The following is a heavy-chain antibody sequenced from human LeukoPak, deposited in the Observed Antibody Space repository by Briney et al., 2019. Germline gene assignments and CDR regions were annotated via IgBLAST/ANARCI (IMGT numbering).Heavy chain of an antibody. V-gene: IGHV4-61*10. J-gene: IGHJ5*02. CDR1: RGSISSGSYY. Sequence: PSQTLSLTCTVSRGSISSGSYYWSWIRQPAGKGLEGIGYIYYSGSTNYNPSLKSRVTISVDTSKNQFSLKLSSVTAADTAVYYCARYQPVRSTTLRIRGVTKGWFDPWGQGTLVTVSS. D-gene: IGHD3-10*01. CDR3: ARYQPVRSTTLRIRGVTKGWFDP. CDR2: IYYSGST.